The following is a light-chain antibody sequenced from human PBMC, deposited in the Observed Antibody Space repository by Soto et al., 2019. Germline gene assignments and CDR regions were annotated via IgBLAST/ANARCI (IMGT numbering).Light chain of an antibody. CDR1: QTISSW. J-gene: IGKJ1*01. Sequence: DIQMTQSPSTLSGSVGDRVTITCRASQTISSWLAWYQQKPWKAPKLLLYAASSLQSGVPSRFSGSGSGTDFTLTISSLQPEDFATYYCQQSYSTPPWTCGQGTKVDIK. CDR2: AAS. V-gene: IGKV1-39*01. CDR3: QQSYSTPPWT.